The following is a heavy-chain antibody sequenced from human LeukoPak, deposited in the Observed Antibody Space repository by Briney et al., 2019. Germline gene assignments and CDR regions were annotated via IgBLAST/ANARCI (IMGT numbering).Heavy chain of an antibody. D-gene: IGHD6-13*01. V-gene: IGHV4-61*02. Sequence: PSETLSLTCTVSGGSISSGGSIGSFYWSWIRQPAGKGLEWIGRIDAGGSTNYNPSLRGRVTISVDTSQNQFSLKLSSVTAADTAMYYCARHGTAAGTDYWGQGTLVTVSS. CDR2: IDAGGST. CDR1: GGSISSGGSIGSFY. CDR3: ARHGTAAGTDY. J-gene: IGHJ4*02.